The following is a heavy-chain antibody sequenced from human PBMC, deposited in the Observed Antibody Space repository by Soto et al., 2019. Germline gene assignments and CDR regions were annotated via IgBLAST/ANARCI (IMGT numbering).Heavy chain of an antibody. CDR2: IYHSGST. D-gene: IGHD3-3*01. J-gene: IGHJ5*02. V-gene: IGHV4-4*02. CDR3: ARMYYDFWSGPAGAWFDP. Sequence: QVQLQESGPGLVKPSGTLSLTCAVSSGSISSSNWWSWVRQPPGKGLEWIGEIYHSGSTNYNPSLKSRVTISVDKSKNQFSLKLSSVTAADTAVYYCARMYYDFWSGPAGAWFDPWGQGTLVTVSS. CDR1: SGSISSSNW.